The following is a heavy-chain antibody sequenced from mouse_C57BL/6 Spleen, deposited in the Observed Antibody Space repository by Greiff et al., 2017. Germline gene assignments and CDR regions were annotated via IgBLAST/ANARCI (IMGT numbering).Heavy chain of an antibody. CDR2: IHPNNGGT. D-gene: IGHD1-1*01. CDR1: GYTFTDYY. Sequence: VQLQQSGPELVKPGASVKISCKASGYTFTDYYMNWVKQSPGKSLEWIGDIHPNNGGTSYNQKFKGKATLTVDKSSSTAYLELRSLTSEDSAVYYCAGYYYGSTYDAGIAYWGQGTLVTVSA. CDR3: AGYYYGSTYDAGIAY. J-gene: IGHJ3*01. V-gene: IGHV1-26*01.